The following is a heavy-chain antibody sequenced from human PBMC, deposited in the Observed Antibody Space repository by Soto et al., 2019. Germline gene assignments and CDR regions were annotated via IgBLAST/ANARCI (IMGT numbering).Heavy chain of an antibody. V-gene: IGHV4-59*02. CDR3: ARARVRGVSPDYDF. Sequence: TSETLSLTCSVSGGYVHSYYLSWLRQSPGRGLEWIAYIYYTGSTKYNPSLKSRATISLDTSKNEVYLKMTSVTAADTAVYYCARARVRGVSPDYDFWGQGTQVTVYS. CDR2: IYYTGST. D-gene: IGHD2-8*01. CDR1: GGYVHSYY. J-gene: IGHJ4*02.